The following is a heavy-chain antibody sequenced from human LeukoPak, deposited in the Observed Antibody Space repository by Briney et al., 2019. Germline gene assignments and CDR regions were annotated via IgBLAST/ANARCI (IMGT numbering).Heavy chain of an antibody. CDR1: GYTFTDYY. D-gene: IGHD1-1*01. CDR2: INPKSGGT. Sequence: ASVKVSFTSSGYTFTDYYIHWVRQAPGQGLEWMGWINPKSGGTKYAQNFQGRVTVTRDTSISTAYMELSRLRSDDTAVYYCARVNAGIIDYWGQGTLVTVSS. V-gene: IGHV1-2*02. CDR3: ARVNAGIIDY. J-gene: IGHJ4*02.